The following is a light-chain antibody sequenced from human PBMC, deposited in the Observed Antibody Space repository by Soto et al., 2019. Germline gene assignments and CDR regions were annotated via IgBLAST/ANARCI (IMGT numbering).Light chain of an antibody. CDR2: QNN. CDR3: GTWDNSMSAYFV. Sequence: QSALAQPPSVSAAPGQKVTISCSGSSSNIGNNYVSWYQHLPGTAPKLLIYQNNKRPSGIPDRFSGSKSGTSATLGITGLQTGDEADYYCGTWDNSMSAYFVFGTGTKVTVL. J-gene: IGLJ1*01. CDR1: SSNIGNNY. V-gene: IGLV1-51*02.